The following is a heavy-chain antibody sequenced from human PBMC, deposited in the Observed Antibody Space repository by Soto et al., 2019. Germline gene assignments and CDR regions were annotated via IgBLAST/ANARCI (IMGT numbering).Heavy chain of an antibody. J-gene: IGHJ6*02. V-gene: IGHV4-34*02. Sequence: QVQLQQWGAGLLRPSETLSLTRAFYGGSFDDFYWSWVRQSPGKGLEWVREISHDGGTNYSPSLASRVSISVDTSKNQYSLHLRSVTAADTGLYYCARGQLVWHGDLTPYHRDMDVWGQGTTVTVYS. CDR3: ARGQLVWHGDLTPYHRDMDV. D-gene: IGHD1-1*01. CDR2: ISHDGGT. CDR1: GGSFDDFY.